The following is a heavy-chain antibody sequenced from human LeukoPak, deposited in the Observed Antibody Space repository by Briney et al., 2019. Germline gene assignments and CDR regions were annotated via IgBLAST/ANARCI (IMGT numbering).Heavy chain of an antibody. CDR2: IYTSGST. J-gene: IGHJ4*02. CDR3: ARGRGSYDYVWGSYFFSGVSLDY. D-gene: IGHD3-16*01. Sequence: PSETLSLTCTVSGGSISSGSYYWSWIRQPAGKGLEWIGRIYTSGSTNYNPSLKSRVTISVDTSKNQFSLKLSSVTAADTAVYYCARGRGSYDYVWGSYFFSGVSLDYWGQGTLVTVSS. V-gene: IGHV4-61*02. CDR1: GGSISSGSYY.